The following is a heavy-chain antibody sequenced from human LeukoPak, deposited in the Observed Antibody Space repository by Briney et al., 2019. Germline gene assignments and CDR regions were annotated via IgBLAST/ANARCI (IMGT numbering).Heavy chain of an antibody. Sequence: PSETLSLTCAVSGGSISSYYWSWIRQPPGKGLEWIGYIYYSGSTNYNPSLKSRVTISVDTSKNQFSLKLSSVTAADTAVYYCARGSSRMALLFDYWGQGTLVTVSS. CDR1: GGSISSYY. D-gene: IGHD2/OR15-2a*01. J-gene: IGHJ4*02. CDR2: IYYSGST. V-gene: IGHV4-59*01. CDR3: ARGSSRMALLFDY.